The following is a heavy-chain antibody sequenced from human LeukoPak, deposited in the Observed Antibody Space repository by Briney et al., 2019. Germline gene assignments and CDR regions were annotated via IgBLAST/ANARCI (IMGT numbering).Heavy chain of an antibody. J-gene: IGHJ4*02. V-gene: IGHV3-23*01. CDR3: ATLLVISAMIRDY. CDR2: ISGSGGST. Sequence: GGSLRLSCAASGFTFSSYAMSLVRQAPGKGLEWVSAISGSGGSTYYADSVKGRFTISRDNSKNTLYLQMNSLRAEDTAVYYCATLLVISAMIRDYWGQGTLVTVSS. D-gene: IGHD2/OR15-2a*01. CDR1: GFTFSSYA.